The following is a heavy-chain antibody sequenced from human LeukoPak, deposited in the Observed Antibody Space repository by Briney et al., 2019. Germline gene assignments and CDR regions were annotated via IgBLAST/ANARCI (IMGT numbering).Heavy chain of an antibody. CDR1: GFTFSSYS. CDR2: ISTSSIYI. V-gene: IGHV3-21*04. J-gene: IGHJ5*02. D-gene: IGHD5-12*01. Sequence: GGSLRLSCAASGFTFSSYSMNWVRQAPGKGLEWVSSISTSSIYIYYADSVKGRFTISRDNSKNTLYLQMNSLRAEDTAVYYCARRLEGNWFDPWGQGTLVTVSS. CDR3: ARRLEGNWFDP.